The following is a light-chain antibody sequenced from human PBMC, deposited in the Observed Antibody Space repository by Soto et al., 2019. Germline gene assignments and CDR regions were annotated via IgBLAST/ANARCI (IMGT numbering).Light chain of an antibody. J-gene: IGKJ4*01. CDR2: AAS. CDR1: QGISSY. CDR3: QQYYSYPLT. Sequence: AIRMTQSPSSFSASTGDRVTITCRASQGISSYLAWYQQKPGKAPKLLIYAASTLPSGVPSRFSGSGSGTDFTLTISCLQSEDFATDYCQQYYSYPLTFGGGTKVEIK. V-gene: IGKV1-8*01.